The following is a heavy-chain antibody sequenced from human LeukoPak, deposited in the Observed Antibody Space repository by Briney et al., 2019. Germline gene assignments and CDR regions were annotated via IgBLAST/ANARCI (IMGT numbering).Heavy chain of an antibody. J-gene: IGHJ4*02. Sequence: PSETLSLTCAVYGGSFSGYYWSWIRQPPGKGLEWIGEINHSGSTNYNPSLKSRVTISVDTSKNQFSLKLSSVTAADTAVYYCARGVTTVTTGSSRYYFDYWGQGTLVTVSS. V-gene: IGHV4-34*01. D-gene: IGHD4-17*01. CDR2: INHSGST. CDR3: ARGVTTVTTGSSRYYFDY. CDR1: GGSFSGYY.